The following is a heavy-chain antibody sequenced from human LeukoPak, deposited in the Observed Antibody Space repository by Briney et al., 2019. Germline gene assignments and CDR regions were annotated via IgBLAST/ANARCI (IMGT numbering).Heavy chain of an antibody. V-gene: IGHV1-2*02. CDR2: INPNSGGA. CDR1: GYTFTGYY. CDR3: ARDHWEEGTPFDY. J-gene: IGHJ4*02. D-gene: IGHD1-26*01. Sequence: ASVKVSCKASGYTFTGYYMHRVRQAPGQGLEWMGWINPNSGGANYAQKFQGRVTMTRDTSISTAYMELSRLRSDDTAVYYCARDHWEEGTPFDYWGQGTLVTVSS.